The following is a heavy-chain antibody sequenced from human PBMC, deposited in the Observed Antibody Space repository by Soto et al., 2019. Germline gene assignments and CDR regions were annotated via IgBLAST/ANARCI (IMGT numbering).Heavy chain of an antibody. D-gene: IGHD1-26*01. J-gene: IGHJ6*02. CDR2: ISAYNGNT. CDR3: ARGNRYRDPYYYQYGMDV. Sequence: ASVKVSCKASGYTFTSYGISWVRQAPGQGLEWMGWISAYNGNTNYAQKLQGRVTMTTDTSTSTAYMELRSLRSDDTAVYYCARGNRYRDPYYYQYGMDVWGQGTTVTVSS. V-gene: IGHV1-18*01. CDR1: GYTFTSYG.